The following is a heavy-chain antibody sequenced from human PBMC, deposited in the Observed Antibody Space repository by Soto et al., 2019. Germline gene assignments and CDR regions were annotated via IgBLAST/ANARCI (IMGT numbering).Heavy chain of an antibody. CDR3: TTDTIYCSGGSCYSNYYYGMDV. D-gene: IGHD2-15*01. J-gene: IGHJ6*02. Sequence: EVQLVESGGGLVKPGGSLRLSCAASGFTFSNAWMSWVRQAPGKGLEWVGRIESKTDGGTTDYAAPVKGRFTISRADSKNTLYLQMNSLKTEDTAVYYCTTDTIYCSGGSCYSNYYYGMDVWGQGTTVTVSS. CDR2: IESKTDGGTT. V-gene: IGHV3-15*04. CDR1: GFTFSNAW.